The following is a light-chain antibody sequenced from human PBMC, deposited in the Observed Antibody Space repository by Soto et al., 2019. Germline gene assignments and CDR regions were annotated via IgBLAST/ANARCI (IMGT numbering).Light chain of an antibody. CDR3: QQLKTFPIT. CDR1: QDISRY. V-gene: IGKV1-9*01. Sequence: DIQLTQSPSFLSASVGDRVAISCRASQDISRYLAWYQQKPGESPKLLIYGASTLQSGVPSRFSGSGSGTEFTLTISRLQPEDFAAYYCQQLKTFPITFGQGTRLEI. CDR2: GAS. J-gene: IGKJ5*01.